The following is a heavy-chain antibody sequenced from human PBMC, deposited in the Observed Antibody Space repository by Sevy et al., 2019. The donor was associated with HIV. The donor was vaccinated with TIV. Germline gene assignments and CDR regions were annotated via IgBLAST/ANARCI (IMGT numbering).Heavy chain of an antibody. CDR1: GFTFSTYS. D-gene: IGHD2-15*01. CDR2: ISSSSSSI. V-gene: IGHV3-48*02. J-gene: IGHJ4*02. Sequence: GGSLRLSCATSGFTFSTYSMNWVRQAPGKGLEWVSYISSSSSSIYYADSVKGRFTISRDNAKNSLYLQMNSLRDEDTAVYYCARVSSFCGGGSYYCAYWGQGTLVTVSS. CDR3: ARVSSFCGGGSYYCAY.